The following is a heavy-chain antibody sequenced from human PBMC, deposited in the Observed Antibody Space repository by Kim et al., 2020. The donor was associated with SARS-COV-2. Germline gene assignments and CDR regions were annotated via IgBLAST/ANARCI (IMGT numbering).Heavy chain of an antibody. CDR3: ARVHSAELRSHYATFYY. J-gene: IGHJ4*01. CDR1: GGSISSYY. CDR2: IYYSGST. V-gene: IGHV4-59*01. D-gene: IGHD1-7*01. Sequence: SETLSLTCTVSGGSISSYYWSWIRQPPGKGLEWIGYIYYSGSTNYNPSLKSQVTISVDTSKNQFSLKLSSVTAADTAVYYRARVHSAELRSHYATFYYWGQGILVNGSS.